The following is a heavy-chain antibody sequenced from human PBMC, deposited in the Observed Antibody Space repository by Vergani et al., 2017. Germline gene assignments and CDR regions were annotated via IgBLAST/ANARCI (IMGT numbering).Heavy chain of an antibody. CDR3: ARDWATRGFFWYFDL. CDR1: GFTFSSYA. V-gene: IGHV3-30-3*01. Sequence: QVQLVESGGGVVQPGRSLRLSCAASGFTFSSYAMHWVRQAPGKGLEWVAVISYDGSNKYYADSVKGRFTLSRDNSKNTLYLQMNSLRAEDTAVYYCARDWATRGFFWYFDLWGRGTLVTVSS. J-gene: IGHJ2*01. CDR2: ISYDGSNK. D-gene: IGHD5-12*01.